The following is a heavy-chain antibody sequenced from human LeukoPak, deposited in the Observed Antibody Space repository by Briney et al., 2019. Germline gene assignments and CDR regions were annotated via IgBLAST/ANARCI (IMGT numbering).Heavy chain of an antibody. Sequence: SETLSLTCTVSGGSISSYYWSWIRQPPGKGLEWIGYIYYSGSTNYNPSLKSRVTISVDTSKNQFSLKLSSVTAADTAVYYCARSLYGDYWFDPWGQGTLVTVSS. D-gene: IGHD4-17*01. CDR1: GGSISSYY. CDR3: ARSLYGDYWFDP. CDR2: IYYSGST. J-gene: IGHJ5*02. V-gene: IGHV4-59*01.